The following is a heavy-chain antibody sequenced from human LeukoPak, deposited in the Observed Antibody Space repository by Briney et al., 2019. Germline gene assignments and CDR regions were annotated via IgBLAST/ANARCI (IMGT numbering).Heavy chain of an antibody. Sequence: GGSLRLSCAASGFTFHNYAMSWVRQAPGKGLEWVSTISGSGGSTYYADSVKGRFTISRDNSKNTLYLQMNSLRADDTAVYYCARVVSSGWYSFDYWGQGTLLTVSS. D-gene: IGHD6-19*01. V-gene: IGHV3-23*01. J-gene: IGHJ4*02. CDR1: GFTFHNYA. CDR3: ARVVSSGWYSFDY. CDR2: ISGSGGST.